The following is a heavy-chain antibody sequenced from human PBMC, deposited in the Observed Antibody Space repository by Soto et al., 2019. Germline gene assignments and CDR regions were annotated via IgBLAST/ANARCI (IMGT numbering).Heavy chain of an antibody. CDR1: GGSISSSNW. CDR2: IYHSGST. Sequence: PSETLSLTCAVSGGSISSSNWWSWVRQPPGKGLEWIGEIYHSGSTNYNPSLKSRVTISVDKSKNQFSLKLSSVTAADTAVYYCARDSPRQGLGHNWFDPWGQGNLVTVSS. V-gene: IGHV4-4*02. CDR3: ARDSPRQGLGHNWFDP. D-gene: IGHD6-19*01. J-gene: IGHJ5*02.